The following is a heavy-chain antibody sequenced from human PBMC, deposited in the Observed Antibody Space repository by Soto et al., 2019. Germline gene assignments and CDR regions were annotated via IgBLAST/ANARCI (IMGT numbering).Heavy chain of an antibody. D-gene: IGHD2-8*02. CDR3: ARAEVATLWAVLVD. CDR1: GGSISSGGYS. J-gene: IGHJ4*02. Sequence: QLQLQESGSGLVKPSQTLSLTCAVSGGSISSGGYSWSWIRQPPGKGLEWIGYIYHSGSTYYNPSLTSRVTISVDRSKNQFSLKLSSVTAADTAVYYCARAEVATLWAVLVDWGQGTLVTVSS. V-gene: IGHV4-30-2*01. CDR2: IYHSGST.